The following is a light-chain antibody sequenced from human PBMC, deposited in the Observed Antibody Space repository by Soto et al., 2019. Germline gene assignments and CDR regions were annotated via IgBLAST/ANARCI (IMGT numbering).Light chain of an antibody. CDR1: QSVSSLY. V-gene: IGKV3-20*01. CDR3: QQYGNSPRYS. CDR2: ATS. Sequence: EIVLTQSPGTLSLSPGESVTLSCRASQSVSSLYLAWYQQKPGQAPRLLIYATSSRATGIPDRFIGSGSGTDFTLTIGSLEPDDFAVYYCQQYGNSPRYSFGQGTRLEIK. J-gene: IGKJ2*03.